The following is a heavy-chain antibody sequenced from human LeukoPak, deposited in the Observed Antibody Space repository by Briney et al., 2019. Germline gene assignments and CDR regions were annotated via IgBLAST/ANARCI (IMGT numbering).Heavy chain of an antibody. V-gene: IGHV1-18*01. Sequence: ASVKVSCKASGYTFTSYGISWVRQAPGQGLEWMGWISAYNGNTNYAQKLQGRVTMTTDTSTSTAYMELRSLRSDDTAVYYCARDHEYDILTGQTSYCYYGMDVWGQGTTVTVSS. D-gene: IGHD3-9*01. CDR3: ARDHEYDILTGQTSYCYYGMDV. CDR1: GYTFTSYG. J-gene: IGHJ6*02. CDR2: ISAYNGNT.